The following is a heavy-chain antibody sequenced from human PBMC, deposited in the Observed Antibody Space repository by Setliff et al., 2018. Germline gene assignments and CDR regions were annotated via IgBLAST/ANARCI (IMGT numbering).Heavy chain of an antibody. J-gene: IGHJ4*02. CDR1: GGSISSGSDY. Sequence: SETLSLTCTVSGGSISSGSDYWAWIRQPPGKGLEWLGTVYHSGGTYYNPSLKSRVTMSVDTSKNLFSLKLNSVTAADTAVYYCAGHFRSSKVQFLEYLTDYYFDSWGQGTLVTVSS. CDR2: VYHSGGT. V-gene: IGHV4-39*01. CDR3: AGHFRSSKVQFLEYLTDYYFDS. D-gene: IGHD3-3*01.